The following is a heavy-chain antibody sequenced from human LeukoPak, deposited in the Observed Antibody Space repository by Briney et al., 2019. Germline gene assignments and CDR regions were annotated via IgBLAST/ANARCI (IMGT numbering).Heavy chain of an antibody. CDR2: IYSGGST. V-gene: IGHV3-53*01. CDR1: GFTFSSNY. Sequence: PGGSLRLSCAASGFTFSSNYMSWVRQAPGKGLEWVSVIYSGGSTYYADSVKGRFTISRDNSKNTLYLQMNSLRAEDTAVYYCARDLMGQWPQFDYWGQGTLVTVSS. CDR3: ARDLMGQWPQFDY. J-gene: IGHJ4*02. D-gene: IGHD6-19*01.